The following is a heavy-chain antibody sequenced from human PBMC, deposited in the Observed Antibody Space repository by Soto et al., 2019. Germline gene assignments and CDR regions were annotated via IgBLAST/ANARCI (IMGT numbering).Heavy chain of an antibody. D-gene: IGHD3-22*01. J-gene: IGHJ4*01. CDR1: GGTISSSA. CDR3: ARAYFYYCSDHHDLFYF. CDR2: IIPIFGTA. Sequence: SVKPSSEAPGGTISSSAISWVSQAPGQELEWMGGIIPIFGTANYAQKFQGRVTITADESTSTANMELRSLRAEDPAVDYRARAYFYYCSDHHDLFYFCCQG. V-gene: IGHV1-69*13.